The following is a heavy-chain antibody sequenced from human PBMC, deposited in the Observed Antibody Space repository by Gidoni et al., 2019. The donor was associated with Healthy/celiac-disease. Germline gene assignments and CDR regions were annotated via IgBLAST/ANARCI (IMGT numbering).Heavy chain of an antibody. CDR1: GFTFSSYA. J-gene: IGHJ3*02. V-gene: IGHV3-30-3*01. Sequence: QVQLVESGGGVVQPGRSLRLSCSASGFTFSSYAMHWFRQAPGKGLEWVEVISYDGSNKYYEDXVKGRFTISXDNSXXXLXXXMNXXXAEEXAVYXCARDXLHAXDIWGQGTMVTVSS. CDR3: ARDXLHAXDI. CDR2: ISYDGSNK.